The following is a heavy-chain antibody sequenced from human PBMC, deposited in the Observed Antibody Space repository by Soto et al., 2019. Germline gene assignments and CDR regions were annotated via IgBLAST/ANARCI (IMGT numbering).Heavy chain of an antibody. J-gene: IGHJ4*02. V-gene: IGHV3-33*05. D-gene: IGHD1-26*01. Sequence: GGSLRLSCAASGFTFSGFGMHWVRQAPGKGLEWVAVISYDGSNKYYADSVKGRFTISRDNSKNTLYLQMNSLRGEDTALYYCATGGSYYILWGQGTLVTVSS. CDR2: ISYDGSNK. CDR1: GFTFSGFG. CDR3: ATGGSYYIL.